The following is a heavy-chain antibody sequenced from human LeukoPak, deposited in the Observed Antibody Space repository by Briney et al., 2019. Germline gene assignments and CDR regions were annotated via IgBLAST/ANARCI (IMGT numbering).Heavy chain of an antibody. J-gene: IGHJ6*03. CDR1: GGSISSYY. Sequence: SETLSLTCTVSGGSISSYYWSWIRQPAGKGLEWIGRIYTSGSTNYNPSLKSRVTMSVDTSKNQFSLKLSSVTAADTAVYYCARDRGIAALARPHSYYMDVWGKGTTVTVSS. V-gene: IGHV4-4*07. CDR3: ARDRGIAALARPHSYYMDV. D-gene: IGHD6-6*01. CDR2: IYTSGST.